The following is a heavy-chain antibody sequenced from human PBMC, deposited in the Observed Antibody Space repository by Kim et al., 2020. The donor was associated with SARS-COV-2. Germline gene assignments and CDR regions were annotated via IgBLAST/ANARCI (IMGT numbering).Heavy chain of an antibody. V-gene: IGHV3-23*01. J-gene: IGHJ4*02. D-gene: IGHD4-17*01. CDR3: ANRREYGHDN. Sequence: YADSVGGQFTISRDNSKYTLYLQMNSLRAEDTAVDHCANRREYGHDNWGQGTLVTVSS.